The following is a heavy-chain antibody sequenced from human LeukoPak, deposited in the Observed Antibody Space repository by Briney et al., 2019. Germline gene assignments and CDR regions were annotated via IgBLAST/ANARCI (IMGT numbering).Heavy chain of an antibody. CDR3: AIWMGNNGDFTGPIDY. Sequence: GGSLRLSCAASGFTFRNYGLSWVRQAPGKGLEWVSYISSAGGNINYADSVKGRFIISRDNGKNSLYLQMSSLRAEDTAVYYCAIWMGNNGDFTGPIDYWGQGTLVTVSS. V-gene: IGHV3-48*01. D-gene: IGHD2-8*01. CDR2: ISSAGGNI. J-gene: IGHJ4*02. CDR1: GFTFRNYG.